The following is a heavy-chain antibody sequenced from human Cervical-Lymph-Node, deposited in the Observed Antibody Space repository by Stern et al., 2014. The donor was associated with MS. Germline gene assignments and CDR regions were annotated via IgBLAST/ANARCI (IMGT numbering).Heavy chain of an antibody. J-gene: IGHJ6*02. CDR3: ATLGIAARHYYYYGMDV. V-gene: IGHV7-4-1*02. CDR2: INTNTGNP. Sequence: QMQLVQSGSELKKPGASVKVSCKASGYTFTSYAMNWVRQAPGQGLEWMGWINTNTGNPTYAQGFTGRFVFSLDTSVSTAYLQISSLKAEDTAVYYCATLGIAARHYYYYGMDVWGQGTTVTVSS. D-gene: IGHD6-6*01. CDR1: GYTFTSYA.